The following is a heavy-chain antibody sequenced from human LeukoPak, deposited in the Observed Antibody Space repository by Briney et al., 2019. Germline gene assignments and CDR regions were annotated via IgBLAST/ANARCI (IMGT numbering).Heavy chain of an antibody. CDR2: ISSNGNYI. CDR1: RFSFSSYG. V-gene: IGHV3-21*01. CDR3: ARGYFDSSGSFDY. J-gene: IGHJ4*02. Sequence: GGSLRLSCAASRFSFSSYGLSWVRQAPGKGLEWVSYISSNGNYIYYSDSVKGRFTISRDNAKNSLYLPMNSLRAEDTAMYYCARGYFDSSGSFDYWGQGTLVTVSS. D-gene: IGHD3-22*01.